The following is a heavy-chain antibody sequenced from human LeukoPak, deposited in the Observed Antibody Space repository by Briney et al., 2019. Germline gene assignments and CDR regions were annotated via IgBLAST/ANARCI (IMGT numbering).Heavy chain of an antibody. Sequence: GGSLRLSCAASGFTFDDYAMHWVRQAPGKGLEWVSGISWNGGSIGYADSVRGRFTISRDSAKNSLYLQVNSLRAEDTALYYCTKDKGQWLVHDAFDIWGQGTMVTVSS. V-gene: IGHV3-9*01. CDR3: TKDKGQWLVHDAFDI. CDR1: GFTFDDYA. D-gene: IGHD6-19*01. J-gene: IGHJ3*02. CDR2: ISWNGGSI.